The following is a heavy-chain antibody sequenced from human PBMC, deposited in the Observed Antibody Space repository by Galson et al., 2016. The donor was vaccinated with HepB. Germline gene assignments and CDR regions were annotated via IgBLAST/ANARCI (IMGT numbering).Heavy chain of an antibody. CDR1: GGSISNYY. CDR3: ARDLEQYFYDMDV. D-gene: IGHD1/OR15-1a*01. V-gene: IGHV4-59*01. Sequence: SETLSLTCTVSGGSISNYYWSWIRKSPGRGLEWIGFIHHSGSTISNPSLKSRVTMSVDTSKNQFSLKLFSVTAADTAVYYCARDLEQYFYDMDVWGQGTTVTVSS. J-gene: IGHJ6*02. CDR2: IHHSGST.